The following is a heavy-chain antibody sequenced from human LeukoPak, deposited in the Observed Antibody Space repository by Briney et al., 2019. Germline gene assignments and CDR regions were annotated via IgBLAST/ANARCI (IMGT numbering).Heavy chain of an antibody. CDR2: IYPGDSET. Sequence: GEPLKISCKGAVYSSTVYWIGWVRQMPGKVLEWMGIIYPGDSETRYSPSFQDQITISADKSISTAYLQWSSLKASDTAMYYCARRVAVAGTFDYWGQGTLVTVSS. CDR1: VYSSTVYW. D-gene: IGHD6-19*01. CDR3: ARRVAVAGTFDY. V-gene: IGHV5-51*01. J-gene: IGHJ4*02.